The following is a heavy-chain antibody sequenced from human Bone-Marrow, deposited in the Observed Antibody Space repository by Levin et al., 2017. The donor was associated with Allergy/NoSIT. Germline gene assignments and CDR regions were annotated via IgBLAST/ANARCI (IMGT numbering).Heavy chain of an antibody. D-gene: IGHD3-10*01. Sequence: HGESLKISCAASGFTFSSYAMHWVRQAPGKGLEYVSAISSNGGSTYYANSVKGRFTISRDNSKNTLYLQMGSLRAEDMAVYYCARVRTEYYYGSGSYYKGYYYYYYMDVWGKGTTVTVSS. CDR3: ARVRTEYYYGSGSYYKGYYYYYYMDV. CDR1: GFTFSSYA. CDR2: ISSNGGST. V-gene: IGHV3-64*01. J-gene: IGHJ6*03.